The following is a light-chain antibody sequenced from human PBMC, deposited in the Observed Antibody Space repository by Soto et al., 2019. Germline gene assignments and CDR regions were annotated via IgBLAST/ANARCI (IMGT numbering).Light chain of an antibody. CDR3: QQLNSM. V-gene: IGKV1-5*01. J-gene: IGKJ3*01. CDR2: AAS. CDR1: QSISNW. Sequence: DIQMTQSPSTLPASVGDRATITCRASQSISNWLAWYQQKPGKAPKLLIYAASTLQSGVPSRFSGSGSGTDFTLTISSLQPEDFATYYCQQLNSMVGPGTKVDI.